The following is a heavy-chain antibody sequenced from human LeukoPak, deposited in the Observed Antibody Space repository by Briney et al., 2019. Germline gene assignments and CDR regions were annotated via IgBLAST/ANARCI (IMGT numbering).Heavy chain of an antibody. J-gene: IGHJ6*02. D-gene: IGHD3-16*02. Sequence: ASVKVSCKASGGTFSSYAIIWVRQAPGQGLEWMGRIIPILGIANYAQKFQGRVTITADKSTSTAYMELSSLRSEDTAVYYCARYRSHYYGMDVWGQGTTVTVSS. CDR2: IIPILGIA. CDR1: GGTFSSYA. CDR3: ARYRSHYYGMDV. V-gene: IGHV1-69*04.